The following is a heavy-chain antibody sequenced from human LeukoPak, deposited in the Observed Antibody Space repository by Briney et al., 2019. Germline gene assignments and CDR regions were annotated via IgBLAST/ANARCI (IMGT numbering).Heavy chain of an antibody. Sequence: SETLSLTCIVSGYSISTGHYWGWIRQSPGKGLEWIGTIHRSEGPYYNPSLRRRLTISVDTSKNQFSLKLTSVTAADTAVYYCSRSLKDINASGGYDYWGQGSLVTASS. J-gene: IGHJ4*02. CDR2: IHRSEGP. V-gene: IGHV4-38-2*02. CDR1: GYSISTGHY. CDR3: SRSLKDINASGGYDY. D-gene: IGHD3-10*01.